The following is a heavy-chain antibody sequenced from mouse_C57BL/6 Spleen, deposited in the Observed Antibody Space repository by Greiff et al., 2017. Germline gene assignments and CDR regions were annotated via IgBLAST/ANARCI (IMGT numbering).Heavy chain of an antibody. Sequence: VHLVESGTELVKPGASVKLSCKASGYTFTSYWMHWVKQRPGQGLEWIGNINPSNGGTNYNEKFKSKATLTVDKSSSTAYMQLSSLTSEDSAVYYCARSGGLRYFDYWGQGTTLTVSS. J-gene: IGHJ2*01. D-gene: IGHD2-4*01. CDR2: INPSNGGT. V-gene: IGHV1-53*01. CDR1: GYTFTSYW. CDR3: ARSGGLRYFDY.